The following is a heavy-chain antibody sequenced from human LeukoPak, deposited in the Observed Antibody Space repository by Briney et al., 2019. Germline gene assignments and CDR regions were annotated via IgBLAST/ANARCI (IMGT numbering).Heavy chain of an antibody. CDR1: GGSISSRNSY. CDR3: ARLAVTAAGTGKGYFDF. J-gene: IGHJ4*02. Sequence: SETLSLTCTVSGGSISSRNSYWGWIRQTPGEALEWVGGLFYSGSTYYTPSLKSRVTISVDTSNNQFSLKLSSVTAADTAVYYCARLAVTAAGTGKGYFDFWGQGTLVTVSS. CDR2: LFYSGST. D-gene: IGHD6-13*01. V-gene: IGHV4-39*01.